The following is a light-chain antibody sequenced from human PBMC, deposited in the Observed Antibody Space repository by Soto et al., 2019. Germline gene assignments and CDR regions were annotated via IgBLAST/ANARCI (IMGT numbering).Light chain of an antibody. Sequence: EIVLTQSPGTLSLSPGERAILSCRASQSVSSSYLAWYQQKPGQAPRLLIYGASSRATGIPDRFSGSGSGTDFTLTISRLEPEDFAVYYCQQYGSSSMYTFGQGTKLEIK. CDR1: QSVSSSY. CDR3: QQYGSSSMYT. J-gene: IGKJ2*01. CDR2: GAS. V-gene: IGKV3-20*01.